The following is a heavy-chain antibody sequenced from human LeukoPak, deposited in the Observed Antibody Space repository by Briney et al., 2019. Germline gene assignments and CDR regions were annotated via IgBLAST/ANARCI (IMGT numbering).Heavy chain of an antibody. J-gene: IGHJ4*02. D-gene: IGHD6-25*01. Sequence: GRSLRLSCAASGFTFSSYGMHWVRQAPGKGLEWVAVISYDGSNKYYADSVKGRFTISRDNSKNTLYLQMNSLRAEDTAVYYCAKDRSGGVNHYFDYWGQGTLVTVSS. CDR2: ISYDGSNK. V-gene: IGHV3-30*18. CDR3: AKDRSGGVNHYFDY. CDR1: GFTFSSYG.